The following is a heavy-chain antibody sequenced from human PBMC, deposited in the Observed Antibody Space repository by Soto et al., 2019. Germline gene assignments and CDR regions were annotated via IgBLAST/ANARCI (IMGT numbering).Heavy chain of an antibody. CDR3: ARWSGVGVAGMDV. Sequence: QVQLQESGPRLVKPLQTLSLTCTVSGDSINSGDYYWSWIRQPPGRGLEWVGYSFYSGITDYNPSLKCRMSMDTSKNQFSLRLNSVTAADTAVYFCARWSGVGVAGMDVWGQGTTVSVSS. V-gene: IGHV4-30-4*01. D-gene: IGHD3-10*01. J-gene: IGHJ6*02. CDR2: SFYSGIT. CDR1: GDSINSGDYY.